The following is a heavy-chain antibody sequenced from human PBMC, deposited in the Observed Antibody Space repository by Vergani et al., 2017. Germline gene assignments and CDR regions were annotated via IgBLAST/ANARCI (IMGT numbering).Heavy chain of an antibody. CDR2: IYYSGST. CDR1: GGSISSYY. CDR3: ARIVGATPFDY. J-gene: IGHJ4*02. V-gene: IGHV4-59*01. Sequence: QVQLQESGPGLVKPSETLSLTCTVSGGSISSYYWSWIRQPPGKGLEWIGYIYYSGSTNYNPSLKSRVTISVDTSKNQFSLKLSSVTAADTAVYYCARIVGATPFDYWGQGTLVTVSS. D-gene: IGHD1-26*01.